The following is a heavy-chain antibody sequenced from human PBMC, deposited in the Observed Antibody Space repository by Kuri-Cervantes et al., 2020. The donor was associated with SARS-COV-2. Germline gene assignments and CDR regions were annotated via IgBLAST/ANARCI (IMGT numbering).Heavy chain of an antibody. V-gene: IGHV3-33*08. J-gene: IGHJ4*02. CDR1: GFTFSSYA. D-gene: IGHD1-26*01. CDR3: ARAHSGSYLLDY. CDR2: IWYDGSNQ. Sequence: GESLKISCAASGFTFSSYAMSRVRQAPGKGLEWVAVIWYDGSNQYYADSVKGRFPISRDNSKNTLYLQMNSLRAEDTAVYYCARAHSGSYLLDYWGQGTLVTVSS.